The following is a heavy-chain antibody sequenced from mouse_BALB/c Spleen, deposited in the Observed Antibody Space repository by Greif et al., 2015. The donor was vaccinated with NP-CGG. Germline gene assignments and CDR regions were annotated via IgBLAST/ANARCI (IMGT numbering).Heavy chain of an antibody. J-gene: IGHJ4*01. CDR2: IDTSNSYT. D-gene: IGHD3-2*02. CDR1: GYTFTDYW. Sequence: VQLQESGAELVMPGASVKMSCKASGYTFTDYWMHWVKQRPGQGLEWIGAIDTSNSYTSYNQKFKGKATLTVDESSSTAYMQLSSLTSEDSAVYYCARGPRLDYAVDYWGQGTSVTVSS. CDR3: ARGPRLDYAVDY. V-gene: IGHV1-69*01.